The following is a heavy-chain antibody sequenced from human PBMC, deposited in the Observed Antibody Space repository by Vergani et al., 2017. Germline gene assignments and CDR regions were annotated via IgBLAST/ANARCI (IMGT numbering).Heavy chain of an antibody. V-gene: IGHV1-69*06. CDR2: IIPIFGTA. J-gene: IGHJ2*01. CDR3: ARVLGSAKSGKSFYFDL. Sequence: QVQLVQSGAEVKKPGSSVKVSCKASGGTFSSYAISWVRQAPGQGLEWMGGIIPIFGTANYAQKFQGRVTITADKSTSTAYMGLSILRSEDTAVYYCARVLGSAKSGKSFYFDLLGGGPLVTVSS. D-gene: IGHD1-26*01. CDR1: GGTFSSYA.